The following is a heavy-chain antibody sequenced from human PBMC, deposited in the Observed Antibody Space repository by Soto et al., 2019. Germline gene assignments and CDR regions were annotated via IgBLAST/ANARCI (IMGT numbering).Heavy chain of an antibody. D-gene: IGHD2-8*02. J-gene: IGHJ4*02. CDR2: INPDSGAT. V-gene: IGHV1-2*02. CDR1: GYSFTGYY. CDR3: ARGDYGTGGYPFPYFDY. Sequence: HEHLVQSGAEVKRPGASLKVSCKASGYSFTGYYIHWVRQAPGQGLEWMGWINPDSGATNYAQNFQGRVTLTSATSISTATKDLTSLTSDDTAVYYCARGDYGTGGYPFPYFDYWGQGTLVIVSS.